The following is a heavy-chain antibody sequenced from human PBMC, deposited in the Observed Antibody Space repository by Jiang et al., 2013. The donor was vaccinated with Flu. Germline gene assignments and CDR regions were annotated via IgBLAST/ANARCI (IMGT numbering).Heavy chain of an antibody. D-gene: IGHD3-3*01. CDR1: SYG. V-gene: IGHV1-18*04. J-gene: IGHJ6*02. Sequence: SYGISWVRQAPGQGLEWMGWISAYNGNTNYAQKLQGRVTMTTDTSTSTAYMELRSLRSDDTAVYYCARGPPYYDFWSGYPAHYYYGMDVWGQGTTVTVSS. CDR3: ARGPPYYDFWSGYPAHYYYGMDV. CDR2: ISAYNGNT.